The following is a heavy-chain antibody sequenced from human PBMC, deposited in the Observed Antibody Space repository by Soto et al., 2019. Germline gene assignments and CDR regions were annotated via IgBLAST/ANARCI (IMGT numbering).Heavy chain of an antibody. CDR3: AKAYYDSSGHDAFDI. D-gene: IGHD3-22*01. Sequence: EVQLLESGGGLVQPGGSLRLSCAASGFTFTNYAMSWVRQAPGKGLEWVSVISGSAGGTYYADSVKGRFTISRDNSKNRLYLLMNSLRADDTAVYYCAKAYYDSSGHDAFDIWGQGTMVTVSS. J-gene: IGHJ3*02. CDR2: ISGSAGGT. V-gene: IGHV3-23*01. CDR1: GFTFTNYA.